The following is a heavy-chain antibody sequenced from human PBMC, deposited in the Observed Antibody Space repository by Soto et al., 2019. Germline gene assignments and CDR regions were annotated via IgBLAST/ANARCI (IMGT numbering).Heavy chain of an antibody. J-gene: IGHJ6*02. CDR3: ARRRKFSDYYYGMDV. Sequence: PGESLKISCKGSGYSFSSYWIGWVRQMPGKGLECMGIIYPGDSDTRYSPSFQGQVTISADKSISTAYLQWSSLKASDTAMYYCARRRKFSDYYYGMDVWGQGTTVTVSS. V-gene: IGHV5-51*01. D-gene: IGHD3-10*01. CDR2: IYPGDSDT. CDR1: GYSFSSYW.